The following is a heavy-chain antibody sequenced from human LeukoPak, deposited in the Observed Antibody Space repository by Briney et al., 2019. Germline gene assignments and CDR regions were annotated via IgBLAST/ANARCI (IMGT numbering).Heavy chain of an antibody. J-gene: IGHJ6*02. D-gene: IGHD4-17*01. CDR2: ISGSGGST. CDR3: ATFSFGDYYYYYGMAV. Sequence: RGSLTLSCAASGFTFSSYAMICVRQSPGKGLEWVSAISGSGGSTYYADSVKGRFTISRGNSKNTLSLQMNSLRAEDTAVYYCATFSFGDYYYYYGMAVWGQGTTVTVSS. CDR1: GFTFSSYA. V-gene: IGHV3-23*01.